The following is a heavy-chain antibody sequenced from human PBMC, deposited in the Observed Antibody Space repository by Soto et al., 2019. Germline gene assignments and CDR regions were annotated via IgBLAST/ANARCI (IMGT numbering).Heavy chain of an antibody. CDR2: IYHSGST. Sequence: SETLALTSAFSVYPISIGHYWDWIRQSPVKGLEWIGRIYHSGSTYYNPSRKSRVTISVDSSKNQFSLRLTSVTAADTAGYYCARNSYYDFWSGYKRGFGLWGQGTVVTVSS. CDR1: VYPISIGHY. D-gene: IGHD3-3*01. V-gene: IGHV4-38-2*01. CDR3: ARNSYYDFWSGYKRGFGL. J-gene: IGHJ4*02.